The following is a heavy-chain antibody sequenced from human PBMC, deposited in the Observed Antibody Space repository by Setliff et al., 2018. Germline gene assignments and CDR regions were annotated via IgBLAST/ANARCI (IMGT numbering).Heavy chain of an antibody. J-gene: IGHJ6*03. D-gene: IGHD1-26*01. V-gene: IGHV3-7*03. CDR1: GFTFSDYW. Sequence: GGSLRLSCVGSGFTFSDYWMSWVRQAPGKGLEWVAIIKQDGSETVYADSVKGRLTISRDNAKNSLYLQMNSLRAEDTALYYCARGVGATEYYYMDVWGKGTTVTVSS. CDR3: ARGVGATEYYYMDV. CDR2: IKQDGSET.